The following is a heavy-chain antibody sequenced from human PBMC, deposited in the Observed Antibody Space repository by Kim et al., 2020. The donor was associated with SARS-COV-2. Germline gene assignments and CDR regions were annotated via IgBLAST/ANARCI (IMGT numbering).Heavy chain of an antibody. V-gene: IGHV4-59*01. Sequence: SETLSLTCTVSGGSISSYYWSWIRQPPGKGLEWIGYIYYSGSTNYNPSLKSRVTISVDTSKNQFSLKLSSVTAADTAVYYCARDGGYASGSYLWGQGTLVTVSS. J-gene: IGHJ4*02. CDR1: GGSISSYY. D-gene: IGHD3-10*01. CDR2: IYYSGST. CDR3: ARDGGYASGSYL.